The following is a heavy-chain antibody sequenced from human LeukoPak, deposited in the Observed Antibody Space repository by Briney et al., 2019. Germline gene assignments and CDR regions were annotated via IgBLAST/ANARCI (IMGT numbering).Heavy chain of an antibody. CDR3: ARSCYYGSGNGDSSGYYHVGSFNY. CDR1: GYSFTSYW. J-gene: IGHJ4*02. CDR2: IYPGDPDT. V-gene: IGHV5-51*01. Sequence: GESLKISCKGSGYSFTSYWIGWVRQMPGKGLEWMGIIYPGDPDTRYSPSFQGQVTISADKSISTAYLQWSSLKASDTAMYYCARSCYYGSGNGDSSGYYHVGSFNYWGQGTLVTVSS. D-gene: IGHD3-22*01.